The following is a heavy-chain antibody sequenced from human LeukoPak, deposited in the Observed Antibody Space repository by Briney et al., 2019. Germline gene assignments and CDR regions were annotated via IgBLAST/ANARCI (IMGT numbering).Heavy chain of an antibody. J-gene: IGHJ4*02. CDR2: ISRSSNYI. V-gene: IGHV3-21*01. D-gene: IGHD3-9*01. Sequence: PGGSLRLSCAASRFTFSSYAMNWVRQAPGKGLEWVSSISRSSNYIYYADSVKGRFTTSRDNAKNSLYLQMNSLRAEDTAVYYCARELTYSDYWGQGTLVTVSS. CDR1: RFTFSSYA. CDR3: ARELTYSDY.